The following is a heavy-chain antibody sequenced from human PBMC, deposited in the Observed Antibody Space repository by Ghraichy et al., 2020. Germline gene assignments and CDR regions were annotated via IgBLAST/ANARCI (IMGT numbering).Heavy chain of an antibody. CDR2: ISSSSSYI. CDR1: GFTFSSYS. Sequence: GGSLRLSCAASGFTFSSYSMNWVRQAPGKGLEWVSSISSSSSYIYYADSVKGRFTISRDNAKNSLYLQMNSLRAEDTAVYYCARESNTYSGSYRYTPLDYWGQGTLVTVSS. D-gene: IGHD1-26*01. V-gene: IGHV3-21*01. CDR3: ARESNTYSGSYRYTPLDY. J-gene: IGHJ4*02.